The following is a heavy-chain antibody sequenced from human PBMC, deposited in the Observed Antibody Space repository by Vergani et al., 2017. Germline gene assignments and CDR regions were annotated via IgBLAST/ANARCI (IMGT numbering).Heavy chain of an antibody. CDR2: IYYSGST. CDR3: ARVGYAGSWFDP. CDR1: GGSISSSSYY. V-gene: IGHV4-39*07. Sequence: QLQLQESGPGLVKPSETLSLTCTVSGGSISSSSYYWGWIRQPPGKGLEWIGSIYYSGSTNYNPSLKSRVTISVDTSKNQFSLKLSSVTAADTAVYYCARVGYAGSWFDPWGQGTLVTVSS. J-gene: IGHJ5*02. D-gene: IGHD5-12*01.